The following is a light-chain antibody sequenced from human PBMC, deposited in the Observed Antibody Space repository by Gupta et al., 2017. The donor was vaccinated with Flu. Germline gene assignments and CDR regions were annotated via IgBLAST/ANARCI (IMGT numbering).Light chain of an antibody. Sequence: PSAVSASVGDRVSSTCRASQHIGSWLAWYQVKAGKAPKLLIYAASTLESGVPSRFSDSGYGADFTLTISSLQPEDFATYFCLQANSFPLTFGGGTKVEMK. V-gene: IGKV1-12*01. CDR2: AAS. CDR3: LQANSFPLT. J-gene: IGKJ4*01. CDR1: QHIGSW.